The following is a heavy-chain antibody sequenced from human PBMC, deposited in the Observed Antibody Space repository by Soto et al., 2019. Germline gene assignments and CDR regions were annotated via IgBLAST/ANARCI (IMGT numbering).Heavy chain of an antibody. V-gene: IGHV3-21*01. J-gene: IGHJ4*02. CDR1: GFTFSSYS. Sequence: WALRLSCAASGFTFSSYSMNWVRQAPGKGLEWVSSISSSSSYIYYADSVKGRVTISRDNAKNSLYLQMKSLRAEDTAVYYCARDLKHLFDYWGQGTMVTVS. CDR3: ARDLKHLFDY. CDR2: ISSSSSYI.